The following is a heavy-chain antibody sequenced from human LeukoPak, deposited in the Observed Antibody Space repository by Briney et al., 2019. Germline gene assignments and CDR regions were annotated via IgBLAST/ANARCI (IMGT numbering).Heavy chain of an antibody. CDR1: GFTFSSYW. CDR3: AREGLPYDFWSGYYIDY. CDR2: IKQDGSEK. D-gene: IGHD3-3*01. J-gene: IGHJ4*02. V-gene: IGHV3-7*01. Sequence: GGSLRLSCAASGFTFSSYWMSWVRQAPGKGLEWVANIKQDGSEKYYVDSVKGRFTISRDNAKNSLYLQMNSLRAEDTAVYYCAREGLPYDFWSGYYIDYWGQGTLVTVSS.